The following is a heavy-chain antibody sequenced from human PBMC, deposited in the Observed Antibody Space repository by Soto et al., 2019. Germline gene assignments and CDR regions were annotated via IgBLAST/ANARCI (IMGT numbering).Heavy chain of an antibody. J-gene: IGHJ4*02. Sequence: EVQVVESGGDLVEPGGSLRLSCVTSGFIFSSAWMSWVRQGPGKGLEWVARIKSKNDGGAADYAAPVNGRFSISRDDSKSTVYLQMNSLRAEDTALYYCVEGWNDFWGQGTVVTVSS. CDR1: GFIFSSAW. CDR2: IKSKNDGGAA. CDR3: VEGWNDF. D-gene: IGHD1-1*01. V-gene: IGHV3-15*01.